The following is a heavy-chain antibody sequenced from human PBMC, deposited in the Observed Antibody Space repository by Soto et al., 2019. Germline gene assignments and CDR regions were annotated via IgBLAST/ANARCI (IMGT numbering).Heavy chain of an antibody. CDR1: GFTFSSYA. J-gene: IGHJ6*02. Sequence: PGGSLRLSCAASGFTFSSYAMHWVRQAPGKGLEWVAVISYDGSNKYYADSVKGRFTISRDNSKNTLYLQMNSLRAEDTAVYYCARDMVRGVIYYYYGMDVWGQGTTVTVSS. CDR3: ARDMVRGVIYYYYGMDV. CDR2: ISYDGSNK. D-gene: IGHD3-10*01. V-gene: IGHV3-30-3*01.